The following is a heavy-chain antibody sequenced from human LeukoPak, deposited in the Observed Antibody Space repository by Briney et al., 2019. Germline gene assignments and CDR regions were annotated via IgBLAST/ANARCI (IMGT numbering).Heavy chain of an antibody. J-gene: IGHJ4*02. V-gene: IGHV3-30*18. CDR3: AKCSGNRPLYYFDY. CDR2: ISSSDGNSK. CDR1: GFTFTCCG. Sequence: PGTSLRLSCATSGFTFTCCGMHWVRQASGKGLEWVAAISSSDGNSKYYADSVKGRFTISRDNSKNTVYLQMNSLRADDTAVYYCAKCSGNRPLYYFDYWGQGTLVTVSS. D-gene: IGHD6-19*01.